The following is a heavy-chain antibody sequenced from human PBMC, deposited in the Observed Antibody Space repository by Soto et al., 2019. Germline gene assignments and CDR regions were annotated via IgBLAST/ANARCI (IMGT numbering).Heavy chain of an antibody. CDR1: GRSISGLY. Sequence: PSETLSLICTVSGRSISGLYWSWLRQPPRKGLEWIGYIYCSGSTNYNPSLKSRVTITVDTPKNQFSLKLTSVIAADTAVYYCARGVATIGPWGQGTLVTVSS. CDR3: ARGVATIGP. D-gene: IGHD5-12*01. V-gene: IGHV4-59*11. J-gene: IGHJ5*02. CDR2: IYCSGST.